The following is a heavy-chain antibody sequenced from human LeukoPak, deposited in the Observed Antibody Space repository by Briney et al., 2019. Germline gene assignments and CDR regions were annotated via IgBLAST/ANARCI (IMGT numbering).Heavy chain of an antibody. V-gene: IGHV3-73*01. CDR3: TRRYGDFDWFYMDV. Sequence: GGSLRLSCAASGFTFSGSAMHWVRQASGKGLEWVGRIRSKANSCATAYAASVKGRFTISRDDSKNTAYLQMNSLKTEDTAVYYCTRRYGDFDWFYMDVWGKGTTVTVSS. CDR1: GFTFSGSA. CDR2: IRSKANSCAT. J-gene: IGHJ6*03. D-gene: IGHD3-9*01.